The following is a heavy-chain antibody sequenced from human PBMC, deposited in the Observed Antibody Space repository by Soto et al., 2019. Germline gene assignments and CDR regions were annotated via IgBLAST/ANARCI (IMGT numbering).Heavy chain of an antibody. CDR3: ARGYCSTTRCDYYYAMDV. CDR1: GFTFSSYW. Sequence: EVQLVESGGGLVQPGGSLRLSCAASGFTFSSYWMYWVRQAPGKGLVWVSRINLAGGHITYADAVKGRFTISRDNAKNRLYLQINSLRAEDTAVYYCARGYCSTTRCDYYYAMDVWGQGATVTVSS. CDR2: INLAGGHI. J-gene: IGHJ6*02. D-gene: IGHD2-2*01. V-gene: IGHV3-74*03.